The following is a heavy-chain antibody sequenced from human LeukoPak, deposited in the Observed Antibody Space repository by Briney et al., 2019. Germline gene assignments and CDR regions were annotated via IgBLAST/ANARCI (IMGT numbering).Heavy chain of an antibody. Sequence: SVTVSFMASGGTFANYAIYWVRQAACQGLAWMGGIIPIFGTGDSAQKFQGRLTITADESTRTTYMELSSLRSEDTAVYYCAKGHDDFRQFDYWGQGTLITVSS. D-gene: IGHD3-3*01. J-gene: IGHJ4*02. CDR2: IIPIFGTG. CDR3: AKGHDDFRQFDY. CDR1: GGTFANYA. V-gene: IGHV1-69*13.